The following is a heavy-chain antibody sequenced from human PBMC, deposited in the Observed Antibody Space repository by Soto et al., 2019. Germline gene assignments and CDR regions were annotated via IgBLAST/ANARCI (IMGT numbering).Heavy chain of an antibody. Sequence: EVQLLESGGGLVQPGGSLRLSCTASGFTFSRYAMSWVRQAPGKGLERVSAIRGSGADSYDSDSVKGRFIIARDNSRNTLSLQMNSLRAEDTAVYYCAKSTGVLATAGGAREVWGQGTMVTVSS. CDR2: IRGSGADS. D-gene: IGHD2-2*01. CDR3: AKSTGVLATAGGAREV. J-gene: IGHJ3*01. V-gene: IGHV3-23*01. CDR1: GFTFSRYA.